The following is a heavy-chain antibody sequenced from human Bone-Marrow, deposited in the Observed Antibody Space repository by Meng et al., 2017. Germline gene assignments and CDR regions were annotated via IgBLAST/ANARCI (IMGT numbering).Heavy chain of an antibody. Sequence: GGSLRLSCAASGFTFSSYAMHWVHQAPGKGLEWVAVISYDGSNKYYADSVKGRFTISRDNSKNTLYLQMNSLRAGDTAVYYCARDFLLQSSGGMDVWGQGTTVTVSS. CDR1: GFTFSSYA. D-gene: IGHD3-22*01. CDR2: ISYDGSNK. CDR3: ARDFLLQSSGGMDV. J-gene: IGHJ6*02. V-gene: IGHV3-30*04.